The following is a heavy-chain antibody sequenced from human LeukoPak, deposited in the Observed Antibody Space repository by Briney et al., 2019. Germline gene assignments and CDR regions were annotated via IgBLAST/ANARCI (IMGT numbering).Heavy chain of an antibody. D-gene: IGHD3-16*01. V-gene: IGHV1-69*13. CDR3: AREGLGELTLDY. Sequence: GASVKVSCKASGGTFSSYAISWVRQAPGQGLEWMGGIIPIFGTANYAQKFRGRVTITADESTSTAYMELRSLRSDDTAVYYCAREGLGELTLDYWGQGTLVTVSS. CDR1: GGTFSSYA. CDR2: IIPIFGTA. J-gene: IGHJ4*02.